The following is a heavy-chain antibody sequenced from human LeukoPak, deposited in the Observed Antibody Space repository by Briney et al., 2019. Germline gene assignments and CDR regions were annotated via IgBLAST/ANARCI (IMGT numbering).Heavy chain of an antibody. D-gene: IGHD3-10*01. CDR2: ISGSGGST. Sequence: GGSLRLSCAASGITFSTYAMSWVRQAPGKGLEWVSAISGSGGSTYYADSVKGRFTISRDNSKNTLYLHMNSLRAEDTALYYCVEEVRFSWGQGTLVTVSS. J-gene: IGHJ5*02. CDR3: VEEVRFS. CDR1: GITFSTYA. V-gene: IGHV3-23*01.